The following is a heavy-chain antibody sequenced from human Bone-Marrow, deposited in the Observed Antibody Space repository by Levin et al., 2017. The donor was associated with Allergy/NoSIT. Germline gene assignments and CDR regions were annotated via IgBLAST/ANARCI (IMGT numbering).Heavy chain of an antibody. D-gene: IGHD4-17*01. CDR1: GFTFSSYA. CDR3: AKAPEGATVTTNFGHYFDY. Sequence: PGGSLRLSCAASGFTFSSYAMSWVRQAPGKGLEWVSAISGSGGSTYYADSVKGRFTISRDNSKNTLYLQMNSLRAEDTAVYYCAKAPEGATVTTNFGHYFDYWGQGTLVTVSS. CDR2: ISGSGGST. V-gene: IGHV3-23*01. J-gene: IGHJ4*02.